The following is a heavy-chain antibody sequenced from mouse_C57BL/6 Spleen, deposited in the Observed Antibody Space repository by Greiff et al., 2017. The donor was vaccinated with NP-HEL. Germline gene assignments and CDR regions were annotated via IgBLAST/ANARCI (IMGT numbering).Heavy chain of an antibody. CDR1: GYTFTSYW. D-gene: IGHD1-1*01. CDR3: ARREYYYGSSYSFAY. V-gene: IGHV1-64*01. CDR2: IHPNSGST. J-gene: IGHJ3*01. Sequence: VQLQQPGAELVKPGASVKLSCKASGYTFTSYWMHWVKQRPGQGLEWIGMIHPNSGSTNYNEKFKSKATLTVDKSSSTAYMQLSSLTSEDSAVYYCARREYYYGSSYSFAYWGQGTLVTVSA.